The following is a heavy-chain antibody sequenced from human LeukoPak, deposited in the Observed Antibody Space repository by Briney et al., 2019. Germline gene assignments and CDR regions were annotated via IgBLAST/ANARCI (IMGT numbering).Heavy chain of an antibody. Sequence: GGSLRLSCAASGFTFDDYAMHWVRRAPGKGLEWVSGISWNSGSIGYADSVKGRFTISRDNAKNSLYLQMNSLRAEDTALYYCAKGGLRYGSGSYYPDYWGQGTLVTVSS. J-gene: IGHJ4*02. CDR3: AKGGLRYGSGSYYPDY. V-gene: IGHV3-9*01. CDR1: GFTFDDYA. D-gene: IGHD3-10*01. CDR2: ISWNSGSI.